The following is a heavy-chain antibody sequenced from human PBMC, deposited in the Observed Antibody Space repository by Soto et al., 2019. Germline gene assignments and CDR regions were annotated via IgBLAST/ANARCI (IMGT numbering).Heavy chain of an antibody. CDR3: ARPILNVDTAMDAHNYYYYGMDV. CDR2: ISYDGSNK. D-gene: IGHD5-18*01. J-gene: IGHJ6*02. V-gene: IGHV3-30-3*01. Sequence: PGGSLRLSCAASGFTFSSYAMHWVRQAPGKGLEWVAVISYDGSNKYYADSVKGRFTISRDNSKNTLYLQMNSLRAEDTAVYYCARPILNVDTAMDAHNYYYYGMDVWGQGTTVTVSS. CDR1: GFTFSSYA.